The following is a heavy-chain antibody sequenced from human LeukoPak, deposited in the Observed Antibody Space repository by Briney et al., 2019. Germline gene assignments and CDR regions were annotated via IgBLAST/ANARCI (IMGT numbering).Heavy chain of an antibody. CDR2: TTRDESEK. CDR1: GFTFSRNG. D-gene: IGHD2-21*02. J-gene: IGHJ4*02. Sequence: GGSLRLSCAASGFTFSRNGMHWVRQAPGKGLEWVAFTTRDESEKLYVDSVKGRFTIARDNSKSMLYLQMNSLRVEDTAVYYCAKGRLVVTGIDYWGQGTQVTVSS. CDR3: AKGRLVVTGIDY. V-gene: IGHV3-30-3*02.